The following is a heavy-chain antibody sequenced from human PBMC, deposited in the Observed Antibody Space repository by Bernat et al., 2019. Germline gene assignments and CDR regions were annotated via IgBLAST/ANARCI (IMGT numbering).Heavy chain of an antibody. D-gene: IGHD2/OR15-2a*01. CDR3: ARPGSMTHGQGVSWFDP. J-gene: IGHJ5*02. CDR1: GGTFSSYA. CDR2: IIPIFGTA. V-gene: IGHV1-69*01. Sequence: QVQLVQSGAEVKKPGSSVKVSCKASGGTFSSYAISWVRQAPGQGLEWMGGIIPIFGTANYAQKFQGRVTITADESTSTAYMELSSLRSEDTAVYYCARPGSMTHGQGVSWFDPWGQGTLVTVSS.